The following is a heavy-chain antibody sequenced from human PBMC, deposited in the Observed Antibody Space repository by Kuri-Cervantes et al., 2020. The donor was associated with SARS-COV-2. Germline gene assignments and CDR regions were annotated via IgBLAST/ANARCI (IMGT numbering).Heavy chain of an antibody. J-gene: IGHJ4*02. Sequence: GGSLRLSCAASGFTFRSCWMSWVRQAPGKGLEWVAAIKPEGGEKHYVDSVRGRFTISRDDAKNSLYLQMNSLRAEDTAVYYCASLDHGLGSYYHTFPHDYWGLGTQVTVSS. V-gene: IGHV3-7*01. D-gene: IGHD3-10*01. CDR2: IKPEGGEK. CDR3: ASLDHGLGSYYHTFPHDY. CDR1: GFTFRSCW.